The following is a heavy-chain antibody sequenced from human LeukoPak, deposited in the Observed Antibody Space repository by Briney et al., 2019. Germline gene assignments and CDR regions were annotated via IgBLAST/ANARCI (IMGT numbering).Heavy chain of an antibody. CDR1: GFSLSTSGVG. D-gene: IGHD3-3*01. CDR2: IYWNDDK. CDR3: AHSLGYYDFWSGYWPYNWFDP. J-gene: IGHJ5*02. V-gene: IGHV2-5*01. Sequence: ASGPTLVNPTQTLTLTCTFSGFSLSTSGVGVGWIRQPPGKALEWLALIYWNDDKRYSPSLKSRLTITKDTSKNQVVLTMTNMDPVDTATYYCAHSLGYYDFWSGYWPYNWFDPWGQGTLVTVSS.